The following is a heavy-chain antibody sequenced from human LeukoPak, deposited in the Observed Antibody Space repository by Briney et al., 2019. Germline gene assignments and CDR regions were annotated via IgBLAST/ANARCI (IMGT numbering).Heavy chain of an antibody. J-gene: IGHJ4*02. CDR2: IYTSVST. V-gene: IGHV4-61*02. CDR1: GGSISSSYF. D-gene: IGHD6-13*01. CDR3: AKATAGVGFLDS. Sequence: SETLSLTCTVSGGSISSSYFWNWIRQPAGKGLEWIGRIYTSVSTEYNPSLKSRVTIAVDTSKNQFSLRLSSVTEADMAVYYCAKATAGVGFLDSWGQGTLVTVSS.